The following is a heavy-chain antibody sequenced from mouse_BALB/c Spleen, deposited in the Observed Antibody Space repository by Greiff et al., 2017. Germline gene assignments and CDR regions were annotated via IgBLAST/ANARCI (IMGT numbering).Heavy chain of an antibody. Sequence: VQLQQSGAELVRPGALVKLSCKASGFNIKDYYMHWVKQRPEQGLEWIGWIDPENGNTIYDPKFQGKASITADTSSNTAYLQLSSLTSEDTAVYYCARKGYGDDWYFDVWGAGTTVTVSS. CDR1: GFNIKDYY. CDR3: ARKGYGDDWYFDV. J-gene: IGHJ1*01. CDR2: IDPENGNT. D-gene: IGHD2-13*01. V-gene: IGHV14-1*02.